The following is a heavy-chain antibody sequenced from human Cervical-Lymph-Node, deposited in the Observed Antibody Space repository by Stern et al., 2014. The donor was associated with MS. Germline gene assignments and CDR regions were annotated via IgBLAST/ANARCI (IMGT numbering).Heavy chain of an antibody. V-gene: IGHV4-30-4*01. CDR2: ISYSGST. CDR1: GGSISRGDYY. Sequence: QVQLQESGPGLVKPSQTLSLTCTVSGGSISRGDYYWSWIRQPPGKGLVWIGYISYSGSTYYNPSLKSRVTIAVDTSKNQFSLKLSSVTAADTAVYYCASANCSSTSCPNWFDPWGQGTLVTVSS. CDR3: ASANCSSTSCPNWFDP. J-gene: IGHJ5*02. D-gene: IGHD2-2*01.